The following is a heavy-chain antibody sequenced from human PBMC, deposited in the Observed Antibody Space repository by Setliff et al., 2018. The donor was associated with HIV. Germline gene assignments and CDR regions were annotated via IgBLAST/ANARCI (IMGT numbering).Heavy chain of an antibody. Sequence: ASVKVSCKASGGTFSSYPISWVRQAPGQGLEWMGGIIPIFGTTHYAQKFQGRVTMTRDTSTSTVYMELSSLRSEDTAVYYCARDPNYNFWSGYLMDVWGKGTTVTVSS. J-gene: IGHJ6*04. CDR1: GGTFSSYP. V-gene: IGHV1-69*05. CDR2: IIPIFGTT. D-gene: IGHD3-3*01. CDR3: ARDPNYNFWSGYLMDV.